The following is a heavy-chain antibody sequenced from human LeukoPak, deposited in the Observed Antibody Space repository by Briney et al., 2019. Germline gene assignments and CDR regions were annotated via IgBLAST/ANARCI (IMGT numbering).Heavy chain of an antibody. CDR3: ARGDGHYYDTSGYNYHY. Sequence: GGSLRLSCAAPGFTFSDSYMSWIRDAPGKGLEWVSYISTSSYKNYADSVKGRFTSARDNAKNSLYLQMNSLRAEDTAVYYCARGDGHYYDTSGYNYHYWGQGTLVTVSS. J-gene: IGHJ4*02. D-gene: IGHD3-22*01. V-gene: IGHV3-11*05. CDR1: GFTFSDSY. CDR2: ISTSSYK.